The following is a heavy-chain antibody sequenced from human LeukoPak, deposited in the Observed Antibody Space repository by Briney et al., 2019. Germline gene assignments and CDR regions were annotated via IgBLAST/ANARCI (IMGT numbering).Heavy chain of an antibody. V-gene: IGHV3-48*01. CDR3: AREGYYGSGLYYYYYMDV. CDR2: ISGSSSTI. J-gene: IGHJ6*03. CDR1: GFTFSSYT. D-gene: IGHD3-10*01. Sequence: PGGSLRLSCAASGFTFSSYTMNWVRQAPGKGLEWVSYISGSSSTIYYADSVKGRFTISRDNAKNSLYLQMNSLRAEDTVVYYCAREGYYGSGLYYYYYMDVWGKGTTVTVSS.